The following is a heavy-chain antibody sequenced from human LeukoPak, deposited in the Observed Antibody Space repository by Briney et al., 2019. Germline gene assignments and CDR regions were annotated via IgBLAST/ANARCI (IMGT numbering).Heavy chain of an antibody. J-gene: IGHJ6*03. CDR3: ARGARGSYCGGDCYLRPYYYYYMDV. D-gene: IGHD2-21*01. V-gene: IGHV1-18*01. CDR1: GYTFTSYG. CDR2: ISAYNGNT. Sequence: GASVKVSCKASGYTFTSYGISWVRQAPGQGLEWMGWISAYNGNTNYAQKLQGRVTMTTDTSTSTAYMELRSLRSDDTAVYYCARGARGSYCGGDCYLRPYYYYYMDVWGKGTTVTVSS.